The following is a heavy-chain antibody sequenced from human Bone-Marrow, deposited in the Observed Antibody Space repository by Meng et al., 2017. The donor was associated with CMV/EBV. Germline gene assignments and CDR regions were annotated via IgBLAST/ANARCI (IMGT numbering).Heavy chain of an antibody. Sequence: GGSLRLSCAASGFTFSNSWMHWVRQAPGKGLVWVSRINSDGSTTSHADSVKGRFTISRDNAKNTVYLQMNSLRAEDTGVYYCARRVAIIGTTPFDYWGQGTLVTVSS. V-gene: IGHV3-74*01. CDR3: ARRVAIIGTTPFDY. D-gene: IGHD1-20*01. J-gene: IGHJ4*02. CDR1: GFTFSNSW. CDR2: INSDGSTT.